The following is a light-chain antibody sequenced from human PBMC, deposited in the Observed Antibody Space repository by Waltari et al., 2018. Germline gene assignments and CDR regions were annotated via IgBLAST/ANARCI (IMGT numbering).Light chain of an antibody. Sequence: QSALTQPASVSGSPGQSITISCAGSTSDVGNYNFVSWYQQHPGRAPKLVIYEGTKRPSGVSDRFSGSKSGNTASLTISGLRAEDEADYYCCSYANHSRLIFGGGTNLAVL. CDR3: CSYANHSRLI. CDR2: EGT. V-gene: IGLV2-23*01. CDR1: TSDVGNYNF. J-gene: IGLJ2*01.